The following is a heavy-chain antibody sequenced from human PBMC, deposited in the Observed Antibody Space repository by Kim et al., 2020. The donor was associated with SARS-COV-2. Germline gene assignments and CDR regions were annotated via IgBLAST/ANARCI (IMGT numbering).Heavy chain of an antibody. Sequence: SETLSLTCTVSGYSISSGYYWGWIRQPPGKGLEWIGSIYHSGSTYYNPSLKSRVTISVDTSKNQFSLKLSSVTAADTAVYYCAREGYYYDSSGYYYFDY. CDR1: GYSISSGYY. CDR3: AREGYYYDSSGYYYFDY. D-gene: IGHD3-22*01. CDR2: IYHSGST. J-gene: IGHJ4*01. V-gene: IGHV4-38-2*02.